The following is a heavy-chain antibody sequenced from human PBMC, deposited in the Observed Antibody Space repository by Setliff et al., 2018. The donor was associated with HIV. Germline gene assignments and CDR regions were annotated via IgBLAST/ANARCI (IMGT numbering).Heavy chain of an antibody. CDR1: GGSFTSYV. J-gene: IGHJ6*03. CDR2: IIPFLRVI. Sequence: EASVKVSCKASGGSFTSYVISWVRPAPGQGLEWMGGIIPFLRVINYAQKFQGRVTISTDESMGTAYMELSSLRYDDTAVYYCARRGDSYYYMDVWGKGTTVTVSS. CDR3: ARRGDSYYYMDV. V-gene: IGHV1-69*10. D-gene: IGHD7-27*01.